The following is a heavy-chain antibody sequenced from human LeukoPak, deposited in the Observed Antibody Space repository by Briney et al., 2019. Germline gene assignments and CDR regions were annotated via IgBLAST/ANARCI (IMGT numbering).Heavy chain of an antibody. J-gene: IGHJ6*03. D-gene: IGHD2-8*02. V-gene: IGHV4-34*01. CDR2: INHSGST. CDR1: GGSFSGYY. Sequence: KPSETLSLTCAVYGGSFSGYYWSWIRQPPGKGLEWIGEINHSGSTNYNPSLKSRVTISVDTSKNQFSLKLSSVTAADTAVYYCARGRSLISGYWENFRNYYMDVWGKGTTVTVSS. CDR3: ARGRSLISGYWENFRNYYMDV.